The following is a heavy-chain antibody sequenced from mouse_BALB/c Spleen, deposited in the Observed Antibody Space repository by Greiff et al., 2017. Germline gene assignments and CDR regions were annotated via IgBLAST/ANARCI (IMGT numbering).Heavy chain of an antibody. CDR2: ISYDGSN. CDR1: GYSITSGYY. V-gene: IGHV3-6*02. J-gene: IGHJ3*01. CDR3: ARELGHWFAY. D-gene: IGHD4-1*01. Sequence: EVQLVESGPGLVKPSQSLSLTCSVTGYSITSGYYWNWIRQFPGNKLEWMGYISYDGSNNYNPSLKNRISITRDTSKNQFFLKLNSVTTEDTATYYCARELGHWFAYWGQGTLVTVSA.